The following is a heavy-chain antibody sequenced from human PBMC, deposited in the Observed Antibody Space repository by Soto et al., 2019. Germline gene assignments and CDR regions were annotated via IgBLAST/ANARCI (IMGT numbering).Heavy chain of an antibody. CDR2: IRHDGSAT. D-gene: IGHD5-12*01. V-gene: IGHV3-7*01. J-gene: IGHJ4*02. CDR1: GFNFSTYY. CDR3: TRHQTPTGGATIFDL. Sequence: GGSLRLSCAGSGFNFSTYYMSWVRQAPGKGLEWVATIRHDGSATSHVDSGKGPFTISRDNGRNSVFLQMNGLRAEDTSVYYCTRHQTPTGGATIFDLWGQGTLVTVSS.